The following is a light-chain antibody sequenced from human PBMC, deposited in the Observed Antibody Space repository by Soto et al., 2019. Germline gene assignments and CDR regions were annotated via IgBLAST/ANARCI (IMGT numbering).Light chain of an antibody. J-gene: IGKJ1*01. Sequence: EIVLTQSPGTLSVSPGERATLSCRASQTISSNYLAWYQQKPGQAPSLLIYGTSSRATGIPDRFSGSVSVPDITITISRLEPEDSAIYYCHQYVSWTFGQGTKVEIK. CDR3: HQYVSWT. V-gene: IGKV3-20*01. CDR1: QTISSNY. CDR2: GTS.